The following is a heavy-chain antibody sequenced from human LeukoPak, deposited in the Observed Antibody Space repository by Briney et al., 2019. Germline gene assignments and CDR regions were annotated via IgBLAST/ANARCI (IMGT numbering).Heavy chain of an antibody. CDR3: AKLVRDGYNPISEIDY. CDR2: ISGSGGST. V-gene: IGHV3-23*01. J-gene: IGHJ4*02. CDR1: GFTFSSYA. D-gene: IGHD5-24*01. Sequence: PGGSLRLSCAASGFTFSSYAISWVRQAPGKGLEWVSAISGSGGSTYYADSVKGRFTISRDNSKNTLYLQMNSLRAEDTAVYYCAKLVRDGYNPISEIDYWGQGTLVTVSS.